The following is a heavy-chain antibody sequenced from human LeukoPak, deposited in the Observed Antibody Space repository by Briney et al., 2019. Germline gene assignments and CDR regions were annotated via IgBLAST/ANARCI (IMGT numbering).Heavy chain of an antibody. V-gene: IGHV4-34*01. Sequence: SETLSLTCAVYGGSFSGYYWSWIRQPPGKGLEWIGEINHSGSTNYSPSLKSRVTISVDTSKNQFSLKLSSVTAADTAVYYCAAGYSSGWYLFDYWGQGTLVTVSS. J-gene: IGHJ4*02. D-gene: IGHD6-19*01. CDR3: AAGYSSGWYLFDY. CDR2: INHSGST. CDR1: GGSFSGYY.